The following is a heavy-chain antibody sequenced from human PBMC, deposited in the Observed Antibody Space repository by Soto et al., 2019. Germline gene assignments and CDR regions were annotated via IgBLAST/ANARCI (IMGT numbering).Heavy chain of an antibody. J-gene: IGHJ3*02. Sequence: GASVKLSCKASGYTLTSCGISWVRQAPGQGLEWMGWISAYNGNTNYAQKLQGRVTMTTDTSTSTAYMELRSLRSDDTAVYYCASKYYDFWSGELRAFDIWGQGTMVTVSS. CDR3: ASKYYDFWSGELRAFDI. CDR2: ISAYNGNT. V-gene: IGHV1-18*01. D-gene: IGHD3-3*01. CDR1: GYTLTSCG.